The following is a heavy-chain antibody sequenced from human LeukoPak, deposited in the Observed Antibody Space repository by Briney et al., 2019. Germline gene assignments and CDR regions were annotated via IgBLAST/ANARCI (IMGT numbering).Heavy chain of an antibody. CDR3: HRGDIVVVPAAMDA. Sequence: SETLSLTCTVSGGSISSSSYYWGWIRQPPGKGLEWIGSIYYSGRTYYNPSLKSRLNISVDTSKNQFSLKLSSVTAADTAVYYCHRGDIVVVPAAMDAWGQGTLVTVSS. V-gene: IGHV4-39*01. CDR1: GGSISSSSYY. J-gene: IGHJ5*02. CDR2: IYYSGRT. D-gene: IGHD2-2*01.